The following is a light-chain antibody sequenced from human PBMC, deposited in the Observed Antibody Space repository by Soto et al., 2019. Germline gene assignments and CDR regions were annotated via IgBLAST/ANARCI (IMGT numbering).Light chain of an antibody. Sequence: DIQMTQSPSTLSASVGDRVTITCRASQSISSWLAWYQQKPGKAPKLLIYKASSLESGVPSRFSGSGSRTEFTVTVSSLQPDAFETYYCQQYNSYQLTFGRGTKA. CDR1: QSISSW. V-gene: IGKV1-5*03. J-gene: IGKJ4*01. CDR2: KAS. CDR3: QQYNSYQLT.